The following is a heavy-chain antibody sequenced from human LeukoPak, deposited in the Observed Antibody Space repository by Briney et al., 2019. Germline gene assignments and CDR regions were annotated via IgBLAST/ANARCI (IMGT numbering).Heavy chain of an antibody. D-gene: IGHD2/OR15-2a*01. J-gene: IGHJ4*02. Sequence: ASVKVSCKASGYTFNRYGISWVRQAPGQRPEWMGWNSALTGNIDYAPKFQGRVTMSTDTSTRTAYMELSSLVSADTAVYFCARADPTNTGHEYFDYRGRGTLVTVSS. V-gene: IGHV1-18*01. CDR2: NSALTGNI. CDR1: GYTFNRYG. CDR3: ARADPTNTGHEYFDY.